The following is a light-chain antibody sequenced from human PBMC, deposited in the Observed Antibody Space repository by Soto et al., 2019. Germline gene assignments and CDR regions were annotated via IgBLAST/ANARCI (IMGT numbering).Light chain of an antibody. J-gene: IGLJ2*01. Sequence: QSVLTQPPSVSAAPGQKVTISCSGISSNIGNNYVSWYQQLPGTAPKLLIYDNNKRPSGIPDRFSGSKSGTSATLGITGLQTGDEADYYCGTWDSSLSAVVFGGGTKVTV. CDR2: DNN. CDR1: SSNIGNNY. V-gene: IGLV1-51*01. CDR3: GTWDSSLSAVV.